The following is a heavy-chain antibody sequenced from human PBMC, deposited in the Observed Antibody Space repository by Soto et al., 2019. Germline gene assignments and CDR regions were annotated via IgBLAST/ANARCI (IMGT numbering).Heavy chain of an antibody. V-gene: IGHV4-30-4*01. J-gene: IGHJ4*02. D-gene: IGHD3-10*01. CDR3: ARGPPVLLWFGEPKPLDY. Sequence: SETLSLTCSVSGASIYNGGYFWSWIRQSPGKGLEWIGHIHNSGSPYNNPSLKSRVTISVDTSKNQFSLKLSSVTAADTAVYCCARGPPVLLWFGEPKPLDYWGQGTLVTVSS. CDR2: IHNSGSP. CDR1: GASIYNGGYF.